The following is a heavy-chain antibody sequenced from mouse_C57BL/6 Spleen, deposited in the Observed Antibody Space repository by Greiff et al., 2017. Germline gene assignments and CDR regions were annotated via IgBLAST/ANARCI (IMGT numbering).Heavy chain of an antibody. Sequence: QVQLQQPGAELVKPGASVKLSCKASGYTFTSYWMHWVKQRPGRGLEWIGRIDPNSGGTKYNEKFKSKATLTVDKPSSTAYMQRSSLTSEDSAVYYCARLTTVVGMAGYFDVWGKGTTLTVSS. J-gene: IGHJ2*01. CDR3: ARLTTVVGMAGYFDV. CDR2: IDPNSGGT. CDR1: GYTFTSYW. D-gene: IGHD1-1*01. V-gene: IGHV1-72*01.